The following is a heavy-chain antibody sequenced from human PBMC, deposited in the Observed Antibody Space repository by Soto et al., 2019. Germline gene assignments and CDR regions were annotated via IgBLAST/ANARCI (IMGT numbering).Heavy chain of an antibody. J-gene: IGHJ4*02. D-gene: IGHD3-10*02. V-gene: IGHV3-23*01. CDR3: AKDRILFSATPGYFDY. Sequence: HPGGSLRLSCAASGFTFSSYATSWVRQAPGKGLEWVSGISGSGSSTYYADFVKGRFTISRDNSKNTLYLQMNSLRVDDTAIYYCAKDRILFSATPGYFDYWGQGTLVTVSS. CDR2: ISGSGSST. CDR1: GFTFSSYA.